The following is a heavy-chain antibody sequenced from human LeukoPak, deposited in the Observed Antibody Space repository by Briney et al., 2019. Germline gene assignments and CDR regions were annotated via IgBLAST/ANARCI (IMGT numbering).Heavy chain of an antibody. Sequence: ASVKVSCKTSGYTFTNYYISWVRQAPGQGLEWMGWISACNGNTNYEQKFQGRVTMTTDTSTSTVSMELRSLRSDDTAVYYCARDLTADGSSYADYWGQGTLVTVSS. J-gene: IGHJ4*02. CDR1: GYTFTNYY. D-gene: IGHD6-13*01. V-gene: IGHV1-18*01. CDR2: ISACNGNT. CDR3: ARDLTADGSSYADY.